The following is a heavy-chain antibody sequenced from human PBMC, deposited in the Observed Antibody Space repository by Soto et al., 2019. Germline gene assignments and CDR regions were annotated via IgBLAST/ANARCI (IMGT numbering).Heavy chain of an antibody. CDR1: GFTFSSYW. CDR3: ARATHLEHDYGDYEWSRAWGYFDY. J-gene: IGHJ4*02. Sequence: GGSLRLSCAASGFTFSSYWMSWVRQAPGKGLEWVANIKQDGSEKYYVDSVKGRFTISRDNAKNSLCLQMNSLRAEDAAVYYCARATHLEHDYGDYEWSRAWGYFDYWGQGTLVTVSS. D-gene: IGHD4-17*01. CDR2: IKQDGSEK. V-gene: IGHV3-7*03.